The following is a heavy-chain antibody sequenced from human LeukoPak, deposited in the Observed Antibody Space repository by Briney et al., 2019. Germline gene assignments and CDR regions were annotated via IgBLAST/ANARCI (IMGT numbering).Heavy chain of an antibody. CDR2: ISYDGSKK. CDR3: ANTIAAAGTPLDY. V-gene: IGHV3-30-3*01. J-gene: IGHJ4*02. Sequence: GGSLRLSCAASGFTFSGYAMHWVRQAPGKGLEWVALISYDGSKKYYTDSVKGRFTISRDNSKNTLYLQMNSLRAEDTAVYYCANTIAAAGTPLDYWGQGTLVTVSS. CDR1: GFTFSGYA. D-gene: IGHD6-13*01.